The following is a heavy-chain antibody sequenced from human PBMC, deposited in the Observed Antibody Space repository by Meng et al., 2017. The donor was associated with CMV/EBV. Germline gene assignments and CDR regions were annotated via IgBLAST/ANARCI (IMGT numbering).Heavy chain of an antibody. J-gene: IGHJ6*02. CDR3: VSSKAGHFYYYGLDV. CDR1: IFTFSSYS. CDR2: ISYDGSNK. Sequence: SCSASIFTFSSYSMHCFRQAPCKGLEWVSVISYDGSNKFYADSVKGRFTISRDNSKNTLYLQMNSLRTEDTAVYYCVSSKAGHFYYYGLDVWGQGTTVTVSS. V-gene: IGHV3-30-3*01.